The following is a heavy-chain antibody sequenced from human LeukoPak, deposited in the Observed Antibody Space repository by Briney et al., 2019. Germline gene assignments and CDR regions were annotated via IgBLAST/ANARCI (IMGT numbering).Heavy chain of an antibody. CDR2: IWYDGSNK. Sequence: GRSLRLSCAASGFTFSSYGMHWVRQAPGKGLEWVAVIWYDGSNKYYADSVKGRFTISRDNSKNTLYLQMSSLRAEDTAVYYCAREGTHYGMDVWGKGTTVTVSS. CDR1: GFTFSSYG. V-gene: IGHV3-33*01. D-gene: IGHD1-7*01. J-gene: IGHJ6*04. CDR3: AREGTHYGMDV.